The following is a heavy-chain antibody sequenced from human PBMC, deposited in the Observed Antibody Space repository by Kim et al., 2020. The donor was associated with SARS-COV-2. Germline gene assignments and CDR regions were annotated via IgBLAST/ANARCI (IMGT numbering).Heavy chain of an antibody. J-gene: IGHJ6*02. CDR2: INHSGST. CDR3: ARGKRTRSYYYGSGRPPYPTYYYYCMDV. D-gene: IGHD3-10*01. V-gene: IGHV4-34*01. CDR1: GGSFSGYY. Sequence: SETLSLTCAVYGGSFSGYYWSWIRQPPGKGLEWIGEINHSGSTNYNPSLKSRVTISVDTSKNQFSLKLSSVTAADTAVYYCARGKRTRSYYYGSGRPPYPTYYYYCMDVWGQGTTVTVSS.